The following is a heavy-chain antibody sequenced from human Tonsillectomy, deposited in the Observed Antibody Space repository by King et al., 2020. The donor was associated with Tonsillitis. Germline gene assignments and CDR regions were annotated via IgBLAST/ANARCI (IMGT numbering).Heavy chain of an antibody. D-gene: IGHD4-17*01. Sequence: VQLQESGPGLVKPSQTLSLTCAVSGGSISSGGYSWSWIRQPPGKGLEWIGYIYYSGSTYYNPSLKSRVTLSVDTSKNQFSLKLSSVTAADTAVYYCARATVTTWGPSNWFDPWGQGTLVTVSS. J-gene: IGHJ5*02. CDR1: GGSISSGGYS. CDR3: ARATVTTWGPSNWFDP. V-gene: IGHV4-30-4*07. CDR2: IYYSGST.